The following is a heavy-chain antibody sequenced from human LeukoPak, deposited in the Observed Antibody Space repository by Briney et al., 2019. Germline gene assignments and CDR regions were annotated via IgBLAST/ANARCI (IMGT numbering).Heavy chain of an antibody. CDR2: ISSSSSYT. CDR1: GFTFSDYY. D-gene: IGHD3-9*01. Sequence: GGSLRLSCAASGFTFSDYYMSWIRQAPGKGLEWVSYISSSSSYTNYADSVKGRFTISRDNAKNSLYLQMKSLRAEDTAVYYCARGSGDILTGYSDFDYWGQGTLVTVSS. J-gene: IGHJ4*02. CDR3: ARGSGDILTGYSDFDY. V-gene: IGHV3-11*06.